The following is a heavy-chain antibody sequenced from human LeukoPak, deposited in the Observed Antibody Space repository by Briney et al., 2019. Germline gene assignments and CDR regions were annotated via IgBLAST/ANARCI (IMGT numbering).Heavy chain of an antibody. V-gene: IGHV4-61*09. CDR3: ARVVSYYYDSSGQSFDY. CDR2: IYTSGST. D-gene: IGHD3-22*01. Sequence: PSETLSLTCTVSGGSISSGSYYWSWIRQPAGKGLEWIGHIYTSGSTNYNPSLKSRVTISVDTSKNQFSLKLSSVTAADTAVYYCARVVSYYYDSSGQSFDYWGQGTLVTVSS. CDR1: GGSISSGSYY. J-gene: IGHJ4*02.